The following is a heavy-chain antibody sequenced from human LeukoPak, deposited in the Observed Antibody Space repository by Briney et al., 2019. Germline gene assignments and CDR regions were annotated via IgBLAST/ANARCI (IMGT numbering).Heavy chain of an antibody. J-gene: IGHJ4*02. CDR2: MNPYSGGT. CDR1: GYTFTGYY. Sequence: ASVKVSCKASGYTFTGYYMHWVRQAPGQGLEWMGWMNPYSGGTNYAQKLQGRVTMTTDTSTSTAYMELRSLRSDDTAVYYCVRDEDYGIYVNFDFWGQGALVTVSS. CDR3: VRDEDYGIYVNFDF. D-gene: IGHD4-17*01. V-gene: IGHV1-2*02.